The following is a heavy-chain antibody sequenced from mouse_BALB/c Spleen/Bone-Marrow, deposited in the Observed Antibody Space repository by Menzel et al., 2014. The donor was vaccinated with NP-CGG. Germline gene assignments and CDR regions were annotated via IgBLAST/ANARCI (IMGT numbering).Heavy chain of an antibody. Sequence: QVQLQQSGAELARPGASVKMSCKASGYTFTSYTMHWVKQRPGQGLEWVGYINPSSGYTNYNQKFKDKAILTADKSSSTAYMQLSSLTSEDSAVYYCARSNGNYVLAYWGQGTLVTVSA. CDR2: INPSSGYT. J-gene: IGHJ3*01. D-gene: IGHD2-1*01. CDR1: GYTFTSYT. V-gene: IGHV1-4*01. CDR3: ARSNGNYVLAY.